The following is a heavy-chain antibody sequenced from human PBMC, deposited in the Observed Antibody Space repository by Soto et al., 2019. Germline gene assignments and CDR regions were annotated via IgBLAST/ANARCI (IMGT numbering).Heavy chain of an antibody. D-gene: IGHD3-22*01. V-gene: IGHV4-4*07. Sequence: QVQLQESGPGLVKPSETLSLTCTVSGGSISTYYWSWIRQPAGKGLEWIGRIYSSGSTDYNPSLKSRVTMSVDTSKNQFSLKLSSVTAADTGVYSCARGQAPMNDAFDVWGQGTMVTGSS. CDR2: IYSSGST. CDR3: ARGQAPMNDAFDV. CDR1: GGSISTYY. J-gene: IGHJ3*01.